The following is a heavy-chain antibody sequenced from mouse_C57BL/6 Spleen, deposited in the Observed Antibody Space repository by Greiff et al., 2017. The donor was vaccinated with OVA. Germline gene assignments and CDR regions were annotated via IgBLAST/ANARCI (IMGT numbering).Heavy chain of an antibody. J-gene: IGHJ3*01. CDR2: INPSSGYT. CDR3: AQGYYDYDPFAY. CDR1: GYTFTSYW. D-gene: IGHD2-4*01. V-gene: IGHV1-7*01. Sequence: QVQLQQSGAELAKPGASVKLSCKASGYTFTSYWLHWVKQRPGQGLEWIGYINPSSGYTKYNQKFKDKATLTADKSSSTAYMQLSSLTYEDSAVYYCAQGYYDYDPFAYWGQGTLVTVSA.